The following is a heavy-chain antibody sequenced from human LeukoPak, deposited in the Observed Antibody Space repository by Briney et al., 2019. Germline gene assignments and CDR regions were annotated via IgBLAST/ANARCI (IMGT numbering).Heavy chain of an antibody. V-gene: IGHV1-69*13. Sequence: GAPVKVSCKASGGTFSSYAISWVRQAPGQGLEWMGGIIPIFGTANYAQKFQGRVTITADESTSTAYMELSSLRSEDTAVYYCARAIRDYYDSSGLDYWGQGTLVTVSS. CDR2: IIPIFGTA. J-gene: IGHJ4*02. CDR1: GGTFSSYA. CDR3: ARAIRDYYDSSGLDY. D-gene: IGHD3-22*01.